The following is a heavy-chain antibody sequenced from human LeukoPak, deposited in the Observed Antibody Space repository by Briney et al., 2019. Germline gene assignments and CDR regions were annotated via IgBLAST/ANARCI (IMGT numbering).Heavy chain of an antibody. V-gene: IGHV3-13*01. CDR1: GITFSTSD. Sequence: GGSLRLSCEASGITFSTSDMHWVRQAPGKGLEWVSVIGTAGDTYYADSVKGRFTISRENAKNSLYLQMNSLRAGDTAVYYCAGGSVRVGMDVWGQGTTVTVSS. CDR2: IGTAGDT. D-gene: IGHD6-13*01. CDR3: AGGSVRVGMDV. J-gene: IGHJ6*02.